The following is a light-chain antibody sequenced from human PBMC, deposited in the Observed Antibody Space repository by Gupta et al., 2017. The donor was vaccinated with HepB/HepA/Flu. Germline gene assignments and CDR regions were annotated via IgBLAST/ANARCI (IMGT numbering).Light chain of an antibody. CDR3: QQRSNWPLT. CDR1: QSVSSY. Sequence: EIVLTQSPATLSLSPGERATLSCRASQSVSSYLAWYQQKPGQAPRLLIYDASNRATGIPARFGGSGSGTDFTLTISSLEPEDFAFYYCQQRSNWPLTFGGGTKVEIK. CDR2: DAS. V-gene: IGKV3-11*01. J-gene: IGKJ4*01.